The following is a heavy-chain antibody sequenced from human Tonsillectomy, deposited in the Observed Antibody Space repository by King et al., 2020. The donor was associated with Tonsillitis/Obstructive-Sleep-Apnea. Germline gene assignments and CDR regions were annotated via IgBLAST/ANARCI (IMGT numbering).Heavy chain of an antibody. CDR3: AKARITGTTAGGLDV. Sequence: VQLVESGGGLVQPGGSLRLSCAASGFTFSSYAMSWVRQAPGKGLEWVSGISGSGGSTYSADSVKGRFTISRDNSKNTLYLQMISLRAEDTAVYYCAKARITGTTAGGLDVWGQGTAVTVSS. CDR1: GFTFSSYA. D-gene: IGHD1-7*01. CDR2: ISGSGGST. J-gene: IGHJ6*02. V-gene: IGHV3-23*04.